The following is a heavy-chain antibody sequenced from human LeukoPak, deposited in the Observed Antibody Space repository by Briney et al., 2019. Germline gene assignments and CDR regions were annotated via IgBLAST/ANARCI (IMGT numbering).Heavy chain of an antibody. CDR2: IRSNYAT. V-gene: IGHV3-73*01. Sequence: GGSLRLSCAGSGFTFSGSAIHWVRQASGKGLEWVARIRSNYATTYAASMKGRFTISRDDSPNTAYLQINSLKTEDTAVYYCTRLYDGSGTYYNGDYWGQGTLVTVSS. CDR1: GFTFSGSA. CDR3: TRLYDGSGTYYNGDY. D-gene: IGHD3-10*01. J-gene: IGHJ4*02.